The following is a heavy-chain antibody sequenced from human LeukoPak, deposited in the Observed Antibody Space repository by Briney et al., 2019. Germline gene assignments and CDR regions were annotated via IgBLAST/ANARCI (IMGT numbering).Heavy chain of an antibody. D-gene: IGHD3-3*01. Sequence: SETLSLTCAVYGGSFSGYYWSWIRKPPGKGLEWIGEINHSGSTNYNPSLKSRVTISVDTSKNQFSLKLSSVTAADTAVYYCASTITIFGVVIMEKYYFDYWGQGTLVTVSS. CDR1: GGSFSGYY. CDR3: ASTITIFGVVIMEKYYFDY. V-gene: IGHV4-34*01. CDR2: INHSGST. J-gene: IGHJ4*02.